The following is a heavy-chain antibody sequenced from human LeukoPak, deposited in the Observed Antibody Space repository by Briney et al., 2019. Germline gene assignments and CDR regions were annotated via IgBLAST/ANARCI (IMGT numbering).Heavy chain of an antibody. CDR2: ISGSGSTI. D-gene: IGHD5-18*01. CDR3: ARVRSGYSHENYFDY. J-gene: IGHJ4*02. V-gene: IGHV3-48*03. Sequence: PGGSLRLSCAASGFTFSNYEMNWVRQAPGKGLEWVSYISGSGSTIYYADSVKDGFTISRDNAKDSLYLQMNSLRAEDTAVYYCARVRSGYSHENYFDYWGQGTLVTVSS. CDR1: GFTFSNYE.